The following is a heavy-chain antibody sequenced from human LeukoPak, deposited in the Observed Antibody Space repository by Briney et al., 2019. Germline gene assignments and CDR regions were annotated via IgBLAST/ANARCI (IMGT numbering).Heavy chain of an antibody. V-gene: IGHV3-21*01. CDR2: ISSSSSYI. CDR3: ARDRRGLWLRGLDY. D-gene: IGHD5-18*01. Sequence: GGSLRLSCAASGFTFSSYSMNWVRQAPGKGLEWVSSISSSSSYIYYADSVKGRFTISRDNAKNSLYLQMNSLRAEDTAVYYCARDRRGLWLRGLDYWGQGTLVTVSS. CDR1: GFTFSSYS. J-gene: IGHJ4*02.